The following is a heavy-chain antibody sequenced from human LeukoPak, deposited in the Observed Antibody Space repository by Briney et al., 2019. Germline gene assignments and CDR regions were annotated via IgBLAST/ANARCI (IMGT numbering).Heavy chain of an antibody. V-gene: IGHV3-74*01. J-gene: IGHJ4*02. CDR3: ARDNAVTLDY. D-gene: IGHD6-19*01. CDR1: GFTFSSYW. Sequence: GGSLRLSCAASGFTFSSYWMHWVRQVPGKGLVWVSCINTDGSSTSYADSVKGRFTISRDNAKNTLYLQMNSLRAEDTAVYYCARDNAVTLDYWGQGTLVTVSS. CDR2: INTDGSST.